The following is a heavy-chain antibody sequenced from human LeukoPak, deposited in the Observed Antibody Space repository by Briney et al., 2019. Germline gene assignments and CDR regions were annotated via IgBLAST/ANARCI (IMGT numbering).Heavy chain of an antibody. V-gene: IGHV3-7*01. J-gene: IGHJ4*02. Sequence: PGGSLRLSCAASGFTFSSYWMHWVRQAPGKGLEWVANIKQDGSEKYYVDSVKGRFTISRDNAKNSLYLQMNSLRAEDTAVYYCARGSNYYDSSGLCADYWGQGTLVTVSS. CDR1: GFTFSSYW. CDR2: IKQDGSEK. D-gene: IGHD3-22*01. CDR3: ARGSNYYDSSGLCADY.